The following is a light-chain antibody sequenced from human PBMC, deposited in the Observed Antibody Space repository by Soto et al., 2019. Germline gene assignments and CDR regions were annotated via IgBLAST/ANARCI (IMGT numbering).Light chain of an antibody. CDR1: RSRARNY. V-gene: IGKV3-20*01. Sequence: DIVLTQSPGTLSLSPGERATLSCRASRSRARNYLAWYQQKPGQAPRLLFYGASTRATGVPDRFSGSGSGTDFLLPISRLEHEDFAIYHCQQYGSSIMYTFRQGTKLEI. J-gene: IGKJ2*01. CDR2: GAS. CDR3: QQYGSSIMYT.